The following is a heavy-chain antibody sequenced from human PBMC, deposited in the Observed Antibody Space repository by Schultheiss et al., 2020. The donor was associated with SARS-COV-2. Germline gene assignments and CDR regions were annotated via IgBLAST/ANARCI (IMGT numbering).Heavy chain of an antibody. CDR1: GFTFSSYN. Sequence: GGSLRLSCAASGFTFSSYNMHWVRQAPGKGLEWVSYISSSSTTIYQADSVKGRFTISRDNAKNSLYLQMNSLRDEDTAVYYCARDHGYTIDLWGQGTLVTVSS. V-gene: IGHV3-48*02. CDR3: ARDHGYTIDL. CDR2: ISSSSTTI. D-gene: IGHD5-18*01. J-gene: IGHJ5*02.